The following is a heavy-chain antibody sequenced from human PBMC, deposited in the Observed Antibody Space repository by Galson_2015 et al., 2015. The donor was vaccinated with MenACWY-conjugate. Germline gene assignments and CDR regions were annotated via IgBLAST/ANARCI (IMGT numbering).Heavy chain of an antibody. V-gene: IGHV3-53*01. Sequence: SLRLSCAASGLTVSSNYMSWVRQAPGKGLEWVSIIYSGGNTYYADSVKGRFTISRDNSKNTLYRQMNSLRAEDTAVYYCARDRRFSSRGVVTSSRMDVWGQGTTVTVSS. CDR2: IYSGGNT. CDR1: GLTVSSNY. J-gene: IGHJ6*02. CDR3: ARDRRFSSRGVVTSSRMDV. D-gene: IGHD3-10*01.